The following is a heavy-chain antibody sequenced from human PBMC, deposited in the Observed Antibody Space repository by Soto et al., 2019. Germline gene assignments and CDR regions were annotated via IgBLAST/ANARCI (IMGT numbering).Heavy chain of an antibody. CDR2: ISAYNGNT. CDR3: ARDSAAIQLWSVFDY. J-gene: IGHJ4*02. CDR1: GYTFTSYG. V-gene: IGHV1-18*04. D-gene: IGHD5-18*01. Sequence: QVQLVQSGAKVKKPGASVKVSCKASGYTFTSYGISWVRQAPGQGLEWMGWISAYNGNTNYAQKLQGRVTMTTDTSTSTAYMELRSLRSDDTAVYYCARDSAAIQLWSVFDYWGQGTLVTVSS.